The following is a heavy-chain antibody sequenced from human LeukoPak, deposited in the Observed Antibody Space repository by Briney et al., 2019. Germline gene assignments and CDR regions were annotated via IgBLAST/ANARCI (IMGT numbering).Heavy chain of an antibody. J-gene: IGHJ3*02. CDR2: IYYSGST. CDR3: ARDAAGAFDI. D-gene: IGHD6-25*01. V-gene: IGHV4-59*01. CDR1: GGSISSYC. Sequence: SETLSLTCTVSGGSISSYCWSWIRQPPGKGLEWIGYIYYSGSTNYNPSLKSRVTISVDTSKNQFSLKLSSVTAADTAVYYCARDAAGAFDIWGQGTMVTVSS.